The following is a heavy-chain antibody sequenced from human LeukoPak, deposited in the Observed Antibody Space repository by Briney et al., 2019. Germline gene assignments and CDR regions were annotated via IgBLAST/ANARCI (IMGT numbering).Heavy chain of an antibody. CDR3: ARVAGSSWFNFDY. Sequence: GGSLRLSCAASGFTVSSNYMSWVRQAPGKGLEWVSVIYSGGSTYYADSVKGQFTISRDNSKNTLYLQMNSLRAEDTAVYYCARVAGSSWFNFDYWGQGTLVTVSS. J-gene: IGHJ4*02. CDR2: IYSGGST. V-gene: IGHV3-53*01. D-gene: IGHD6-13*01. CDR1: GFTVSSNY.